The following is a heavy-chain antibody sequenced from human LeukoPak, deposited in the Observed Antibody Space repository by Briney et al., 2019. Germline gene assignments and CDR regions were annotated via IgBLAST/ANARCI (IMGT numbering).Heavy chain of an antibody. CDR1: GFTFTNYA. D-gene: IGHD2-8*02. V-gene: IGHV3-23*01. Sequence: GGSLRLSCAASGFTFTNYAMSWVRQTPGKGLEWVSATVGSRPDTYHADSVKGRFAVSRDNSRNTLYLQMNNLRIEDSAVYYCTKAPLMSCTGAFCYPFDSWGQGVLVTVSS. J-gene: IGHJ4*02. CDR3: TKAPLMSCTGAFCYPFDS. CDR2: TVGSRPDT.